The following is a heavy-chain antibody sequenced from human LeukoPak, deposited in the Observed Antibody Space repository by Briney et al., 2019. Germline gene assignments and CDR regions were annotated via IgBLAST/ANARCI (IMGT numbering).Heavy chain of an antibody. Sequence: ASVKVSCKASGYTFTNYALHWVRQAPGQRLEWMGWTNGATGNTRFSQDFQGRLTITIDTSASTAYMELSSLRSEDTAVYYCARGSGSGSYLKALYYFDYWGQGTLVTVSS. D-gene: IGHD3-10*01. CDR3: ARGSGSGSYLKALYYFDY. CDR1: GYTFTNYA. J-gene: IGHJ4*02. V-gene: IGHV1-3*02. CDR2: TNGATGNT.